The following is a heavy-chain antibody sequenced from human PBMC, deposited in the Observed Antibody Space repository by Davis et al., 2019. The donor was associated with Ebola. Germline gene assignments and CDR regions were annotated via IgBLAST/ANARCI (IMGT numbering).Heavy chain of an antibody. CDR3: ARHGSIVVVPAAMDSWFDP. CDR1: GGSFSGYY. CDR2: IYYSGST. V-gene: IGHV4-39*01. Sequence: SQTLSLTCAVYGGSFSGYYWGWIRQPPGKGLEWIGSIYYSGSTYYNPSLKSRVTISVDTSKNQFSLKLSSVTAADTAVYYCARHGSIVVVPAAMDSWFDPWGQGTLVTVSS. D-gene: IGHD2-2*01. J-gene: IGHJ5*02.